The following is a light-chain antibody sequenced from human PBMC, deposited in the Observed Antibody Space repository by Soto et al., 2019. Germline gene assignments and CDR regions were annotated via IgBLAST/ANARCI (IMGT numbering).Light chain of an antibody. V-gene: IGLV2-8*01. Sequence: QSALTQPHSVSGSPGQSVTISCSGTSSDVGHYNFVSWYQQHPGKAPKLMIYEVSNRPSGVPDRFSGSKSGNTASLTVSGLQAEDEADYYCSSYAGSNNDYVFGTGTQLTVL. J-gene: IGLJ7*01. CDR3: SSYAGSNNDYV. CDR2: EVS. CDR1: SSDVGHYNF.